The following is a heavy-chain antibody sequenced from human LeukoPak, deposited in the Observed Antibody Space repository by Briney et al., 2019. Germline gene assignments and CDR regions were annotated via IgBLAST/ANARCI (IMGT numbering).Heavy chain of an antibody. CDR3: ARGRKGYCSGGSCYAVDY. V-gene: IGHV4-59*12. Sequence: SETLSLTCTVSGGSISSYYWSWIRQPPGKGLEWIGYIYYSGSTNYNPSLKSRVTISVDTSKNQFSLKLSSVTAADTAVYYCARGRKGYCSGGSCYAVDYWGQGTLVTVSS. CDR2: IYYSGST. J-gene: IGHJ4*02. CDR1: GGSISSYY. D-gene: IGHD2-15*01.